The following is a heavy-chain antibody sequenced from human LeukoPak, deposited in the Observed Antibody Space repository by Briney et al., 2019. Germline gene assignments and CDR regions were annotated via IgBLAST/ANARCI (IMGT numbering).Heavy chain of an antibody. CDR3: ARDVYYGSGSPRLDY. J-gene: IGHJ4*02. CDR2: ISVYNGNT. Sequence: ASVKVSCKASGYTFTNYGISWVRQAPGQGLEWMGWISVYNGNTNYAQKLQGRVTMTTDTSTSTAYMELRSLRSDDTAVYYCARDVYYGSGSPRLDYWGQGTLVTVSS. CDR1: GYTFTNYG. D-gene: IGHD3-10*01. V-gene: IGHV1-18*01.